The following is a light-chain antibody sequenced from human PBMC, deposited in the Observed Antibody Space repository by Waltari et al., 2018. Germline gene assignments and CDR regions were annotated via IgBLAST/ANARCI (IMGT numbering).Light chain of an antibody. J-gene: IGLJ2*01. V-gene: IGLV2-14*01. CDR2: DVS. CDR1: NSNIGGSKF. Sequence: QSALTQPASVSGSPGQSITISCTGTNSNIGGSKFVPWYQQYPGKVPKLLIYDVSDRPSGVSNRFSGSKSGNTASLTISGLQAEDESDYYCSSSSTTTSPVVFGGGTKVTVL. CDR3: SSSSTTTSPVV.